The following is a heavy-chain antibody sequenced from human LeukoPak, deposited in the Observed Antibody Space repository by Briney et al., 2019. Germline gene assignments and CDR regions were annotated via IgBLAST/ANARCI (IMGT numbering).Heavy chain of an antibody. Sequence: SAKVSCKASGGTFSSYAISWVRQAPGQGLEWMGGIIPIFGTANYAQKFQGRVTITTDESMSTAYMELSSLRSEGKAVYYCARGRAVAGTDYWGQGTLVTVSS. CDR3: ARGRAVAGTDY. V-gene: IGHV1-69*05. D-gene: IGHD6-19*01. J-gene: IGHJ4*02. CDR1: GGTFSSYA. CDR2: IIPIFGTA.